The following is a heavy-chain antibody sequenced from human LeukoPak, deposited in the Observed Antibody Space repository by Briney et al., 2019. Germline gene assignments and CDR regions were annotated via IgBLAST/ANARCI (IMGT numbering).Heavy chain of an antibody. CDR1: GGSFSGYY. J-gene: IGHJ4*02. D-gene: IGHD3-22*01. Sequence: SETLSLTCAVYGGSFSGYYWSWIRQPPAKGLEWIGEINHSGSTNYNPSLKSRVTISVDTSKNQFSLKLSSVTAADTAVYYCARAPNYYYDSSGYIYWGQGTLVTVSS. CDR2: INHSGST. V-gene: IGHV4-34*01. CDR3: ARAPNYYYDSSGYIY.